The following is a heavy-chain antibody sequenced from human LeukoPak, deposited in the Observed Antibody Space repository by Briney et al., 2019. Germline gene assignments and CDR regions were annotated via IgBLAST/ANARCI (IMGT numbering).Heavy chain of an antibody. J-gene: IGHJ4*02. D-gene: IGHD3-10*01. V-gene: IGHV1-69*04. Sequence: GASVKVSCKASGGTFSSYAISWVRQAPGQGLEWMGRIIPILGIANYAQKFQGRVTITADKSTSTAYMELSSLRSEDTAVYYCARGTGGSGSTFDYWGQGTLVTVSS. CDR2: IIPILGIA. CDR1: GGTFSSYA. CDR3: ARGTGGSGSTFDY.